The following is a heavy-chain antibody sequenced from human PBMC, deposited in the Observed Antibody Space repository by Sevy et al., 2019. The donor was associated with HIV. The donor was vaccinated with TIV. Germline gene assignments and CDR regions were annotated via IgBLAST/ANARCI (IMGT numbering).Heavy chain of an antibody. Sequence: GGSLRLSCAASGFPFNDHAMHWVRQVPGKGLEWVSGISWNSRNIVYADSVKGRFTISRDNPRHSVYLEMNSLRHEDTAFFYCDKAINRGCDGVNCYSYYYYFYGLDVWGQGTTVTVSS. J-gene: IGHJ6*02. D-gene: IGHD2-21*01. CDR1: GFPFNDHA. CDR3: DKAINRGCDGVNCYSYYYYFYGLDV. CDR2: ISWNSRNI. V-gene: IGHV3-9*01.